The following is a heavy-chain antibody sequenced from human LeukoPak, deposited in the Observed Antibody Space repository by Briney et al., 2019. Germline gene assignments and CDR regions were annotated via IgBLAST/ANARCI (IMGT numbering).Heavy chain of an antibody. D-gene: IGHD2-15*01. Sequence: SETLSLTCTVSGGSISSSSYYWGWIRQPPGKGLEWLGSIYYSGSTYYNPSLKSRVTISVDTSKNQFSLKLSSVTAADTAVYYCARTSSLGGLFDYWGQGTLVTVSS. CDR1: GGSISSSSYY. CDR3: ARTSSLGGLFDY. V-gene: IGHV4-39*07. CDR2: IYYSGST. J-gene: IGHJ4*02.